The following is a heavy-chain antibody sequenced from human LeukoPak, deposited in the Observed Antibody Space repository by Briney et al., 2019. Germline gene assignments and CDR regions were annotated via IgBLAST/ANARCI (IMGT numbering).Heavy chain of an antibody. CDR3: ARPRRVSDLMTTRSRDAFDI. V-gene: IGHV1-69*13. D-gene: IGHD4-17*01. CDR1: GGTFSSYA. Sequence: GASVKVSCTASGGTFSSYAISWVRQAPGQGLEWVGGIIPIFGTANYAQKFQGRVTITADESTSTAYMELSSLRSEDAAVYYCARPRRVSDLMTTRSRDAFDIWGQGTMVTVS. CDR2: IIPIFGTA. J-gene: IGHJ3*02.